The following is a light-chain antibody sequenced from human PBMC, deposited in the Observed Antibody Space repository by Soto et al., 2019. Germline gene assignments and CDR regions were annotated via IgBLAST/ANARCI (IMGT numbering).Light chain of an antibody. V-gene: IGKV3-20*01. Sequence: ENVLTQSPGTVSLSPGERATLSCRTSQSVNSNYLAWYQQKPGQAPRLLIYGVFNRATGIPDRFSGSGSRTDFTLTISGLEPEDSAVYYCQHYDGSPRTFGQGTKLEIK. J-gene: IGKJ2*01. CDR2: GVF. CDR1: QSVNSNY. CDR3: QHYDGSPRT.